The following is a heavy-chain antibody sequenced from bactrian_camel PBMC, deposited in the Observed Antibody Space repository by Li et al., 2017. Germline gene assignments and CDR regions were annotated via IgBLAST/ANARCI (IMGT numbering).Heavy chain of an antibody. CDR1: GFTDSNYC. J-gene: IGHJ4*01. CDR2: IDRDGIT. D-gene: IGHD2*01. Sequence: VESGGGSVQAGGSLRLSCEGSGFTDSNYCMGWFRQAPGKEREGVAGIDRDGITMYADSVKGRLTISKDNAKNTLYLQMNSLKPEDTAMYYCAAVGSRECQWWLLLQRSRYDYWGQGTQVTVS. V-gene: IGHV3S6*01. CDR3: AAVGSRECQWWLLLQRSRYDY.